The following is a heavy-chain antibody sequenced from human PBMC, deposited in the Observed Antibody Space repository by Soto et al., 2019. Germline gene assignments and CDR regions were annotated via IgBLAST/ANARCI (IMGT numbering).Heavy chain of an antibody. V-gene: IGHV1-2*04. CDR2: INPNSGGT. CDR3: ARSEGGYYYYYYGMDV. CDR1: GYTFTGYY. Sequence: ASVKLSCKASGYTFTGYYMHWVRQAPGQGLEWMGWINPNSGGTNYAQKFQGWVTMTRDTSISTAYMELSRLRSDDTAVYYCARSEGGYYYYYYGMDVWGQGTTVTVSS. J-gene: IGHJ6*02. D-gene: IGHD3-16*01.